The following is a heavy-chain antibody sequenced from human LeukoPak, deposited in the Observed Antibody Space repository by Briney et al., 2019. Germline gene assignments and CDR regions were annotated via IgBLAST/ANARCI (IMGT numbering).Heavy chain of an antibody. D-gene: IGHD3-22*01. J-gene: IGHJ4*02. CDR3: AREEYYYDSSGYLVLDY. CDR1: GYTFTGYY. Sequence: ASVKVSCKASGYTFTGYYMHWVRQAPGQGLEWMGWINPNSGGTNYAQKFQGRVTMTRDTSISTAYMELSRLRSDDTAVYYCAREEYYYDSSGYLVLDYWGQGTLVTVSS. CDR2: INPNSGGT. V-gene: IGHV1-2*02.